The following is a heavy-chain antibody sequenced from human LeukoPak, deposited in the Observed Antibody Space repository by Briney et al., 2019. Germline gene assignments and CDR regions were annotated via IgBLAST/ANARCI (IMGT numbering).Heavy chain of an antibody. Sequence: SVKVSCKASGGTFSSYAISWVRQAPGQGLEWMGRTIPILGIANYAQKFQGRVTITADKSTSTAYMELSSLRSEDTAVYYCARDLAGYCSGGSCYSGFYAGAFDIWGQGTMVTVSS. CDR2: TIPILGIA. V-gene: IGHV1-69*04. D-gene: IGHD2-15*01. CDR1: GGTFSSYA. CDR3: ARDLAGYCSGGSCYSGFYAGAFDI. J-gene: IGHJ3*02.